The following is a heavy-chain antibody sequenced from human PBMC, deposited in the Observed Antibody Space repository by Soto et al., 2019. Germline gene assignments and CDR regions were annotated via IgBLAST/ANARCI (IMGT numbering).Heavy chain of an antibody. CDR2: IYSGGST. J-gene: IGHJ4*02. Sequence: EVQLVESGGGLIQPGRSLRLSCVASGFTVSSNYMSWVRQAPGKGLEWVSVIYSGGSTYYADSVKGRFTISRDNSKNTLYLQMNSLRAEDTAVYYCARNYYDSGGGFDYWGQGTLVTVS. D-gene: IGHD3-22*01. CDR3: ARNYYDSGGGFDY. CDR1: GFTVSSNY. V-gene: IGHV3-53*01.